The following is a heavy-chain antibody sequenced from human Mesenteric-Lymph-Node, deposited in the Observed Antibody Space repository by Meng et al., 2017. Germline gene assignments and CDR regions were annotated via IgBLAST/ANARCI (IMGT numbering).Heavy chain of an antibody. CDR1: GYTFTGYY. D-gene: IGHD6-13*01. CDR2: INPNSGGT. J-gene: IGHJ6*01. CDR3: ARDLRRSWYSSWAAVGYYDGMDV. V-gene: IGHV1-2*06. Sequence: ASVKVSCKASGYTFTGYYMHWVRQAPGKGLEWMGRINPNSGGTNYAQKFQGRVTMTRDTSISTAYMELSRLRSDDTAVYYCARDLRRSWYSSWAAVGYYDGMDVWGQGNTVTSAS.